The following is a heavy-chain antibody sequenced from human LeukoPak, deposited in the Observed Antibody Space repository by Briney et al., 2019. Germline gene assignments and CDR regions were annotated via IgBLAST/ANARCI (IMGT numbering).Heavy chain of an antibody. CDR2: ISGSGGST. Sequence: PGGSLRLPCAASGFTFSSYAMSWVPQAPGKGLEWVSAISGSGGSTYYADSVKGRFTISRDNSKNTLYLQMNSLRAEDTAVYYCAKDRSDIFDAFDIWGQGTMVTVSS. J-gene: IGHJ3*02. V-gene: IGHV3-23*01. CDR3: AKDRSDIFDAFDI. CDR1: GFTFSSYA. D-gene: IGHD3-9*01.